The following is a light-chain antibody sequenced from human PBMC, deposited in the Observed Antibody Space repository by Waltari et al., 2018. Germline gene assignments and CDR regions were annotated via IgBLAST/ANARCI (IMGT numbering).Light chain of an antibody. Sequence: EIVLTQSPGTLSLSPGERATLSCRASQNVNSNYLAWYQQKPGQAPRLLIYGASSRATGIPDRFSGSGSGTVFTLTINRLEPEDFAVYYCQQYGSSPEVTFGPGTKVDIK. V-gene: IGKV3-20*01. CDR1: QNVNSNY. CDR2: GAS. CDR3: QQYGSSPEVT. J-gene: IGKJ3*01.